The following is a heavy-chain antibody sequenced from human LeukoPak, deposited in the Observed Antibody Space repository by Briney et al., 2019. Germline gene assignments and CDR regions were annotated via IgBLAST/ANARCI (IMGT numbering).Heavy chain of an antibody. CDR2: ISSSGSTI. CDR1: GFTFSSYE. CDR3: AKGEIVATAWFDP. Sequence: GGSLRLSCAASGFTFSSYEVNWVRQAPGKGLEWVSYISSSGSTIYYADSVKGRFTISRDNAKNSLYLQMNSLRAEDTAVYYCAKGEIVATAWFDPWGQGTLVTVSS. V-gene: IGHV3-48*03. J-gene: IGHJ5*02. D-gene: IGHD5-12*01.